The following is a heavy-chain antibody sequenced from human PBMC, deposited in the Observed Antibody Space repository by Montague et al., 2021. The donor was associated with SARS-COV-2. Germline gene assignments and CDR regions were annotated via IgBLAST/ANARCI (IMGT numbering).Heavy chain of an antibody. V-gene: IGHV4-59*08. CDR3: ARQLRVRRTWQVGDYNHYGMDV. CDR1: GGSISNYH. J-gene: IGHJ6*02. D-gene: IGHD3-10*01. Sequence: SETLSLTCTVSGGSISNYHWNWIRQPPGKGLEWIAYIYYSGNTNYNPSLQSRVTISVDTSRNQFSLRLTSVTAADTAAYYCARQLRVRRTWQVGDYNHYGMDVWGQGTTVSVSS. CDR2: IYYSGNT.